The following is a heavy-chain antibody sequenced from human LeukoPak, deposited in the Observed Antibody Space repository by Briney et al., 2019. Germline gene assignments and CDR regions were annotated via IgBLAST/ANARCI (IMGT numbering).Heavy chain of an antibody. V-gene: IGHV3-23*03. J-gene: IGHJ3*02. D-gene: IGHD3-22*01. CDR2: IYTRGST. CDR1: GFTFSSYA. Sequence: GGSLRLSCAASGFTFSSYAMSWVRQAPGKGLEWVSVIYTRGSTFYADSVKGRFTISRDNSENTLYLQMNNLRAEDTAVYYCARACYYDSSGYCHDAFDIWGQGTMVTVSS. CDR3: ARACYYDSSGYCHDAFDI.